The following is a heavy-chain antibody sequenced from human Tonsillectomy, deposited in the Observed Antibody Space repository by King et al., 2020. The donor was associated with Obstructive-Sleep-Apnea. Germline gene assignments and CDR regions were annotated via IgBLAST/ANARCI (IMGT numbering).Heavy chain of an antibody. CDR2: IIPILDIP. D-gene: IGHD2-2*01. CDR1: GGTFSNYA. V-gene: IGHV1-69*04. CDR3: ARDGCIIPSCPHNYYYASDV. J-gene: IGHJ6*02. Sequence: QVQLVQSGAEVKKPGSAVKVSCKASGGTFSNYAISWVRQAPGQGLEWMGGIIPILDIPNYAQKFQGRVTITADMSTSTAYMELSSLRSEDTAIYYCARDGCIIPSCPHNYYYASDVWGQGTTVTVSS.